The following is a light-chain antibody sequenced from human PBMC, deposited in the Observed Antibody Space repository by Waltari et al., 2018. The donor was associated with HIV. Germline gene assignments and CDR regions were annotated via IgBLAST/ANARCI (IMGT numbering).Light chain of an antibody. V-gene: IGLV2-11*01. CDR3: CSYAGSYTLV. Sequence: QSALTQPRSVSGSPGQSVTISCTGTSSEVGGYKYVSWYQQHPAKATTLMIYDVTKRPLGVPDRFSGSKSVNTASLTISGLEAEDDADYYCCSYAGSYTLVFGGGTKLTVL. J-gene: IGLJ3*02. CDR2: DVT. CDR1: SSEVGGYKY.